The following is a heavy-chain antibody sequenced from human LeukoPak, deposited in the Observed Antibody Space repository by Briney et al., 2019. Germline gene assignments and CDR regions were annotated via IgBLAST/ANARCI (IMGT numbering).Heavy chain of an antibody. Sequence: GGSLRLSRAASGFTFSDYYMNWIRQAPGKGLEWLSYISSSSSYTNYADSVKGRFTISRDNAKNSLYLQMNSLRAEDTAVYYCARGQMAGYWGQGTLVTVSS. CDR3: ARGQMAGY. V-gene: IGHV3-11*05. CDR1: GFTFSDYY. D-gene: IGHD5-24*01. CDR2: ISSSSSYT. J-gene: IGHJ4*02.